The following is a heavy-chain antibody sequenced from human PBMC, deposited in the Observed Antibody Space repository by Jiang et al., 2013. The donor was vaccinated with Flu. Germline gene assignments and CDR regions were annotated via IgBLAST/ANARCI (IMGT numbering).Heavy chain of an antibody. V-gene: IGHV3-64*01. CDR1: GFTFSSYA. CDR3: ARGRLHYDFWSGYYGNNGMDV. CDR2: ISSNGGST. J-gene: IGHJ6*02. D-gene: IGHD3-3*01. Sequence: VQLVESGGGLVQPGGSLRLSCAASGFTFSSYAMHWVRQAPGKGLEYVSAISSNGGSTYYANSVKGRFTISRDNSKNTLYLQMGSLRAEDMAVYYCARGRLHYDFWSGYYGNNGMDVWGQGTTVTVSS.